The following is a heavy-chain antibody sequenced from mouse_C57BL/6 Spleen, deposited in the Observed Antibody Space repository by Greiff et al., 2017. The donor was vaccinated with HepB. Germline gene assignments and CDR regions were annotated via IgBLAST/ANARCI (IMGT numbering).Heavy chain of an antibody. Sequence: VQLQQSGPELVKPGASVKISCKASGYAFSSSWMNWVKQRPGKGLEWIGRIYPGDGDTNYNGKFKGKATLTADKSSSTAYMQLSSLTSEDSAVYFCAGSPYYGSSYRYFDVWGTGTTVTVSS. V-gene: IGHV1-82*01. D-gene: IGHD1-1*01. J-gene: IGHJ1*03. CDR1: GYAFSSSW. CDR3: AGSPYYGSSYRYFDV. CDR2: IYPGDGDT.